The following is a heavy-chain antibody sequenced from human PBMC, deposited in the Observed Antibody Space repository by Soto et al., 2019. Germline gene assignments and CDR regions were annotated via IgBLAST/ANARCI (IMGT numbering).Heavy chain of an antibody. D-gene: IGHD5-18*01. J-gene: IGHJ4*02. CDR2: IIPILGIA. Sequence: QVQLVQSGAEVKKPGSSVKVSCKASGGTFSSYTISWVRQAPGQGLEWMGRIIPILGIANYAQKFQGIVTITADKSTSTAYMELSSLRSEDTAVYYCARVDTAMEPDYWGQGTLVTVSS. CDR3: ARVDTAMEPDY. CDR1: GGTFSSYT. V-gene: IGHV1-69*02.